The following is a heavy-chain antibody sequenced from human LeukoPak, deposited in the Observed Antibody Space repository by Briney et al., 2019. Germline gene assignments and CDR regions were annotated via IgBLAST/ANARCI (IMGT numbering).Heavy chain of an antibody. CDR1: GFTFCDYW. CDR3: ARDAEVGSPFDY. CDR2: ITSDGSST. V-gene: IGHV3-74*01. D-gene: IGHD2-15*01. J-gene: IGHJ4*02. Sequence: GGSLRLSCAASGFTFCDYWMLWLRQAPGKGLVGVSRITSDGSSTSYADSVTGRFTISKHNAQNTLSLQMNSLRAEDTAVYYCARDAEVGSPFDYWGQGTLVTVSS.